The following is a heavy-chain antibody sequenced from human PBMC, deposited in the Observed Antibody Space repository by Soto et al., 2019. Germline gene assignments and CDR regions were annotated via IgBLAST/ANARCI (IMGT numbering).Heavy chain of an antibody. CDR2: ISSNGGST. Sequence: GGSLRLSCAASGFTFSSYAMHWVRQAPGKGLEYVSVISSNGGSTYYANCVKGRFTISRDNSKNTLYLQMGSLRAEDMAVYYCARASNGYHFDYWGQGTLVTVSS. CDR3: ARASNGYHFDY. V-gene: IGHV3-64*01. CDR1: GFTFSSYA. D-gene: IGHD5-12*01. J-gene: IGHJ4*02.